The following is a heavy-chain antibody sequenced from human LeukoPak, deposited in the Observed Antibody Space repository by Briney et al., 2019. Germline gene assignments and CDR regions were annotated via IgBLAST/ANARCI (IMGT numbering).Heavy chain of an antibody. V-gene: IGHV3-23*01. Sequence: AGGSLRLSCAASGFTFSRYWMSWVRQAPGKGLEWVSTISVSGGSAYYADSVKGRFTISRDNSKNTLYLQMDSLRAEDAAVYYCAKREGGSGSYRLYYFDYWGQGTLVTVSA. CDR3: AKREGGSGSYRLYYFDY. CDR1: GFTFSRYW. CDR2: ISVSGGSA. J-gene: IGHJ4*02. D-gene: IGHD3-10*01.